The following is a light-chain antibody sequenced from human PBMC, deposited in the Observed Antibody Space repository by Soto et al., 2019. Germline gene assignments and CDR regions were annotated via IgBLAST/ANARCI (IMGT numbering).Light chain of an antibody. V-gene: IGKV3-20*01. CDR1: QSVRSSY. J-gene: IGKJ4*01. CDR2: GAS. CDR3: QQYGDSPT. Sequence: EIVLTQSPGTLSLSPGERVTLSCRASQSVRSSYLAWYQQKPGQAPRLLIYGASSRATGIPDRFSGSGSGTDFTLTISRLEPEDLAVYYCQQYGDSPTFGGGTKVEIK.